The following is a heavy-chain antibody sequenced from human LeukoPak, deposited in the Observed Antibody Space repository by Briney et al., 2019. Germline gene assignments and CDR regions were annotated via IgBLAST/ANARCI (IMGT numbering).Heavy chain of an antibody. CDR2: INPNSGGT. CDR3: ARDYVDIVAEGAFDI. J-gene: IGHJ3*02. Sequence: ASVKVSCKASGYTFTGYYMHWVRQAPGQGLEWMGWINPNSGGTNYAQKFQGRVTMTRDTSISTAYMELSRLRSGDTAVYYCARDYVDIVAEGAFDIWGQGTMVTVSS. CDR1: GYTFTGYY. V-gene: IGHV1-2*02. D-gene: IGHD5-12*01.